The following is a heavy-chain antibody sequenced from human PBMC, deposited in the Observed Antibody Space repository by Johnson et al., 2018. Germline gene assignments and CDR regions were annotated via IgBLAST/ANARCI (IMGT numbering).Heavy chain of an antibody. CDR2: ISYDGSNK. CDR3: AREAPDTAMVTWYYYYYMDV. Sequence: QVQLVQSGGGVVQPGRSLRLSCAASGFTFSSYAMHWVRQAPGKGLEWVAVISYDGSNKYYADSVKGRFTISRDNSKNTLDLQMNSLRAEDTAVYYCAREAPDTAMVTWYYYYYMDVWGKGTTVTVSS. J-gene: IGHJ6*03. CDR1: GFTFSSYA. D-gene: IGHD5-18*01. V-gene: IGHV3-30-3*01.